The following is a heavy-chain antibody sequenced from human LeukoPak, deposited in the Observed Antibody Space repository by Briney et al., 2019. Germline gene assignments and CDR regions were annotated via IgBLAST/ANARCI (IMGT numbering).Heavy chain of an antibody. CDR2: IIPILGIA. J-gene: IGHJ4*02. D-gene: IGHD3-22*01. CDR3: ARVSDSSGNFDY. Sequence: SVKVSCKASGGTFSSYTISWVRQAPGQGLEWMGRIIPILGIANYAQKFQGRVTITADKSTSTAYMELSSLRSEDTAVYYCARVSDSSGNFDYWGQGTLVTVSS. V-gene: IGHV1-69*02. CDR1: GGTFSSYT.